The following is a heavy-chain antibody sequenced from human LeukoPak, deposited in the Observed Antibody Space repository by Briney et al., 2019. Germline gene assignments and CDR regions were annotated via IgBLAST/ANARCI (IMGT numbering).Heavy chain of an antibody. Sequence: ASVKVSCKASGYTFTDYYIHWVRQAPGQGLEWMGHINPNSGGTNYAQNFQGRVTMTKDTSISTAHMELSRLRSDDTAVYYCATVRIGVVGNTFDIWGQGTMVTVSS. CDR3: ATVRIGVVGNTFDI. CDR2: INPNSGGT. J-gene: IGHJ3*02. CDR1: GYTFTDYY. D-gene: IGHD6-19*01. V-gene: IGHV1-2*06.